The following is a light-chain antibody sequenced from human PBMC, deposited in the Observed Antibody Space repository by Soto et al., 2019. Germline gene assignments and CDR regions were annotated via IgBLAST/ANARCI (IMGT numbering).Light chain of an antibody. J-gene: IGKJ5*01. CDR1: QSVSSN. Sequence: EIVMTQSPATLSVSPGERATLSCRASQSVSSNLAWYQQKPGQAPRLLIYGASTRATGIPARFSGSGSGTEFPLTISSLQSEDFAVYYCQQYNNWPLFFGQGTRLEIK. V-gene: IGKV3-15*01. CDR3: QQYNNWPLF. CDR2: GAS.